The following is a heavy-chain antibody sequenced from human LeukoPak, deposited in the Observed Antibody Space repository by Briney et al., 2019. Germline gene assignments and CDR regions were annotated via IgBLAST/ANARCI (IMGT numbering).Heavy chain of an antibody. V-gene: IGHV1-46*01. D-gene: IGHD1-26*01. CDR3: AKDNSVGDIAWWFDP. Sequence: GASVKVSCKASGHTFSRSYMHWVRQAPGQGLEWMGVINPSGTWTSYAQKFRGRITMTRDMSTSTDYMELRRLGFEDTAVYYCAKDNSVGDIAWWFDPWGQGTLVTVSS. CDR1: GHTFSRSY. J-gene: IGHJ5*02. CDR2: INPSGTWT.